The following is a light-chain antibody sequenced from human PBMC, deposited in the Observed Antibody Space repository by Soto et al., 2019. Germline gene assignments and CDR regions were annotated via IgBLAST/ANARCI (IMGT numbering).Light chain of an antibody. CDR1: NIGSKN. CDR2: EDS. CDR3: QVWDSSTWV. J-gene: IGLJ3*02. V-gene: IGLV3-9*01. Sequence: SYELTQPLSVSVALGQMARITCGGNNIGSKNVHWYEQKPGQAPVLVIYEDSNRPSGIPERFSGSNSGNTATLTISRAQAGDEADYYCQVWDSSTWVFGGGTKLTVL.